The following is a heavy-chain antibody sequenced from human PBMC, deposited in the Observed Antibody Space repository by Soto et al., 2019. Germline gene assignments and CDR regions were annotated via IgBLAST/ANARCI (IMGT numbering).Heavy chain of an antibody. V-gene: IGHV3-48*01. Sequence: GGSLRLSCAASGFTFSSYSMNWVRQAPGKGLEWVSYISSSSSTIYYADSVKGRFTISRDNAKNSLYLQMNSLRAEDTAVYYCARDGTYYDILTGPTDAFDSWGQGTMVTVSS. CDR2: ISSSSSTI. CDR1: GFTFSSYS. J-gene: IGHJ3*02. CDR3: ARDGTYYDILTGPTDAFDS. D-gene: IGHD3-9*01.